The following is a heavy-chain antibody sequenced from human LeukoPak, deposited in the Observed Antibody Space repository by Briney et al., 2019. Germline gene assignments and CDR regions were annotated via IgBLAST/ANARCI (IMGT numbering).Heavy chain of an antibody. CDR2: ISGSGEST. CDR3: AKGNYDSSGYYNWFDP. V-gene: IGHV3-23*01. Sequence: GGSLRLSCAASGFTFSNYAMNWVRQAPGKGLEWVSGISGSGESTNYADSVKGRFTISRDNAKNSLYLQMNSLRAEDMALYYCAKGNYDSSGYYNWFDPWGQGTLVTVSS. D-gene: IGHD3-22*01. J-gene: IGHJ5*02. CDR1: GFTFSNYA.